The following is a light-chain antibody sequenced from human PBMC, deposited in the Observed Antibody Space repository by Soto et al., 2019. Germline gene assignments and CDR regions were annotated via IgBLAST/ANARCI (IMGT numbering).Light chain of an antibody. Sequence: DIQMTQSPSSLSASVGDRVTITCRASQGISNYLAWYQQKPGKVPKLLISDASTLQSGVPSRFSGSGSGTDFTLTISSLHPEDVATYYCQNYKSAPLLTFGPGTKVDLK. J-gene: IGKJ3*01. CDR2: DAS. CDR1: QGISNY. CDR3: QNYKSAPLLT. V-gene: IGKV1-27*01.